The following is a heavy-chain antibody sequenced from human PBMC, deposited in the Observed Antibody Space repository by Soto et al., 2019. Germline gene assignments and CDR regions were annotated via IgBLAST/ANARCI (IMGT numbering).Heavy chain of an antibody. J-gene: IGHJ6*03. V-gene: IGHV4-4*02. CDR3: ARLRYDGSSQVDYYYYYMDV. D-gene: IGHD3-16*01. CDR1: GGSISSSNW. CDR2: IYHSGST. Sequence: SETLSLTCAVSGGSISSSNWWSWVRQPPGKGLEWIGEIYHSGSTNYNPSLKSRVTISVDTSKNQFSLKLSSVTAADTAVYYCARLRYDGSSQVDYYYYYMDVWGKGTLVTVSS.